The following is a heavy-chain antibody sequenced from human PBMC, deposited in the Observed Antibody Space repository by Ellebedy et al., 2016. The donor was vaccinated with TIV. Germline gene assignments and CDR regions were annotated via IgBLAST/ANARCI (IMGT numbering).Heavy chain of an antibody. CDR1: GFTFSSYS. J-gene: IGHJ4*02. CDR2: IYTYGLT. D-gene: IGHD1-7*01. Sequence: GGSLRLSCVGSGFTFSSYSINWVRQAPGKGLEWVSVIYTYGLTYYAKSVEGRFTISRDTANNTLYLQMNSLRDEDTAVYYCARDQGGTMNFDYWGQGILVSVSS. V-gene: IGHV3-53*01. CDR3: ARDQGGTMNFDY.